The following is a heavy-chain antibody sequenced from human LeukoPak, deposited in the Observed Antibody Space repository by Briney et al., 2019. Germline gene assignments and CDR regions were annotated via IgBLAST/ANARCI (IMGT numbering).Heavy chain of an antibody. J-gene: IGHJ5*01. Sequence: PGGSLRLSCAASGYFFSEHGMHWVRQAPGKGLEWVAFIRHDETKNYADSVKGRFTTSRDNSKNILYLQMNNLRSEDTAVYYCAKAGARGNVNWFDSWGQGTLVTVSS. V-gene: IGHV3-30*02. CDR3: AKAGARGNVNWFDS. CDR1: GYFFSEHG. CDR2: IRHDETK. D-gene: IGHD1-1*01.